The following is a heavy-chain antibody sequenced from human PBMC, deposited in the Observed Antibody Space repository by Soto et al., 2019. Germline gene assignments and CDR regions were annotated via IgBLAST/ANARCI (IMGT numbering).Heavy chain of an antibody. Sequence: QVQLVQSGAEVKKPESSVKVSCKASGGTFSSYAISWVRQAPGQGLEWLGGIIPIFGTANYAQKFQGRVTITADESTSTAYMELSSLRSEDTAVYYCAVGKGGTTSYWDYYGMDVWGQGTTVTVSS. CDR2: IIPIFGTA. J-gene: IGHJ6*02. CDR1: GGTFSSYA. CDR3: AVGKGGTTSYWDYYGMDV. V-gene: IGHV1-69*01. D-gene: IGHD1-7*01.